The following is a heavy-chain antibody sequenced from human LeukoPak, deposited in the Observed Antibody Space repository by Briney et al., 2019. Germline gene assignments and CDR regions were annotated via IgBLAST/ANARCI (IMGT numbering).Heavy chain of an antibody. V-gene: IGHV1-2*02. Sequence: ASVKVSCKASGYTFTGYYMHWVRQAPGQGLEWMGWINPNSGGTNYAQKFKGRVTMTRGTSISTASMELTRLTSDDSAVYYCAREQAVGDRHQKLFDYWGQGTLVTVSS. CDR1: GYTFTGYY. J-gene: IGHJ4*02. D-gene: IGHD3-10*01. CDR2: INPNSGGT. CDR3: AREQAVGDRHQKLFDY.